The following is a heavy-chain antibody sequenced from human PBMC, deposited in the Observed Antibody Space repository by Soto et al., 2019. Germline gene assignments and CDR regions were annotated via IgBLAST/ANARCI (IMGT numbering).Heavy chain of an antibody. CDR2: ISYDGSSE. Sequence: QLHLVESGGGVVRPGESLRLSCVDSGFSFRTYPMHWVRQAQGKGLEWVALISYDGSSEAYGESVRDRFTVSRDNSKNTLYLQLNSLRPEDTAVYYCATSSGYLNYFDYWGQGTLVTVSS. J-gene: IGHJ4*02. D-gene: IGHD6-19*01. V-gene: IGHV3-30-3*01. CDR3: ATSSGYLNYFDY. CDR1: GFSFRTYP.